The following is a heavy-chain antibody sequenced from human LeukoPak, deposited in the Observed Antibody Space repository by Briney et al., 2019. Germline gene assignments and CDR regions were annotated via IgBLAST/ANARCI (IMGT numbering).Heavy chain of an antibody. CDR1: GFTFSSAW. J-gene: IGHJ4*02. D-gene: IGHD6-13*01. Sequence: GGSLRLSCAASGFTFSSAWMTWVRQAPGKGLEWVGRIKGKTDGGTPDYAAPVKGRFTTSRDHSEDTLYLQMNSLKTEDTAVYYCILAAAGPAYWGQGALVTVSS. CDR3: ILAAAGPAY. CDR2: IKGKTDGGTP. V-gene: IGHV3-15*01.